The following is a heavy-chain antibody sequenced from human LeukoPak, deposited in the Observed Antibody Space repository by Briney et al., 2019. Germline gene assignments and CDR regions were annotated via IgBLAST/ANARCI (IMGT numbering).Heavy chain of an antibody. Sequence: GASVKVSCKASGYTFTGYYMHWVRQAPGQGLEWMGIINPSGGSTSYAQKFQGRVTMTRDMSTSTVYMELSSLSSEDTAVYYCARPRWDYYDSSGYYHNGFYFDYWGQGTLVTVSS. CDR3: ARPRWDYYDSSGYYHNGFYFDY. J-gene: IGHJ4*02. V-gene: IGHV1-46*01. D-gene: IGHD3-22*01. CDR2: INPSGGST. CDR1: GYTFTGYY.